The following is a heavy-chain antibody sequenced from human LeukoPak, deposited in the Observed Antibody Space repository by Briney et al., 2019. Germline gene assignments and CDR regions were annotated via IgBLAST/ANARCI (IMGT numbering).Heavy chain of an antibody. CDR3: ARAQLEYSSSSDAFDI. D-gene: IGHD6-6*01. J-gene: IGHJ3*02. V-gene: IGHV1-69*05. CDR1: GGTFSSYA. CDR2: IIPIFGTA. Sequence: ASVKVSCKASGGTFSSYAISWVRQAPGQGLEWLGGIIPIFGTANYAQKFQGRVTITTDESTSTAYMELSSLRSEDTAVYYCARAQLEYSSSSDAFDIWDQGTMVTVSS.